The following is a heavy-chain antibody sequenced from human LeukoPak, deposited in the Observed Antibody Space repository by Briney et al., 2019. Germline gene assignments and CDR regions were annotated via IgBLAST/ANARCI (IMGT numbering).Heavy chain of an antibody. CDR1: GYTFTSNY. J-gene: IGHJ3*01. V-gene: IGHV1-46*01. CDR2: LNPSGGST. D-gene: IGHD3-22*01. Sequence: ASVKVSCKASGYTFTSNYLHWVRQAPGQGLEWMGILNPSGGSTTYAPKFQGRVTMTRDTSTSTVYMELSSLRTEDTAVYYCATFSGGSGYFYVASDVWGQGTMVTVSS. CDR3: ATFSGGSGYFYVASDV.